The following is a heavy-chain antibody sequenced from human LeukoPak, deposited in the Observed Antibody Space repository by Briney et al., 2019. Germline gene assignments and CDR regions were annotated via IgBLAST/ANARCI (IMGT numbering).Heavy chain of an antibody. CDR1: GFTFSSYW. CDR2: IKQDGSEK. CDR3: ARAGYSSGWDY. Sequence: GGSLRLSCAASGFTFSSYWMSWVRQAPGTGLEWVANIKQDGSEKYHLDSVKGRFTISRDNAENSLYLQMNTLRGEGTAVYFCARAGYSSGWDYWGQGTLVTVSS. D-gene: IGHD6-19*01. J-gene: IGHJ4*02. V-gene: IGHV3-7*01.